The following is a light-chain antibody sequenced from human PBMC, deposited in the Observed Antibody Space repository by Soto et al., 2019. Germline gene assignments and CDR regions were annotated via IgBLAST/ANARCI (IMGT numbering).Light chain of an antibody. CDR2: DVS. Sequence: EIVLTQSPGTLSLSPGERATLSCRSSQSVSSNYLAWYQQKPDQAPRLVIYDVSGRATGIPDRFSGSGSRTDFTLTISRLEPEDFAVYYCQQYGSSPTFGQGTKVEIK. V-gene: IGKV3-20*01. CDR1: QSVSSNY. J-gene: IGKJ1*01. CDR3: QQYGSSPT.